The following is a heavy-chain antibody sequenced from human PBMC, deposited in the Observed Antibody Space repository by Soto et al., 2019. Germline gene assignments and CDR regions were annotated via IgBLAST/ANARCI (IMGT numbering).Heavy chain of an antibody. D-gene: IGHD3-22*01. V-gene: IGHV4-59*08. J-gene: IGHJ4*02. Sequence: GSLRLSCTVSGGSISSYYWSWIRQPPGKGLEWIGYIYYSGSTNYNPSLKSRVTISVDTSKNQFSLKLSSVTAADTAVYYCARHSPLDYYDSSGPFDYWGQGTLVTVSS. CDR2: IYYSGST. CDR3: ARHSPLDYYDSSGPFDY. CDR1: GGSISSYY.